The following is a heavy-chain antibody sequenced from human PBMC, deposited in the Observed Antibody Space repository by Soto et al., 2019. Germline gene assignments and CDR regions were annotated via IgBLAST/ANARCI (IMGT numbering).Heavy chain of an antibody. D-gene: IGHD3-10*01. CDR2: VSVYNGNT. CDR3: ARGSSPLFTVVQEIVISTDFDP. Sequence: ASVKVSCKASGVTFTNYGVSWVRQAPGQGLEWMGWVSVYNGNTNYAQKVQDRVTMTTDTSTSTAYMELRSLRSDDTAVYYCARGSSPLFTVVQEIVISTDFDPWD. CDR1: GVTFTNYG. V-gene: IGHV1-18*01. J-gene: IGHJ5*02.